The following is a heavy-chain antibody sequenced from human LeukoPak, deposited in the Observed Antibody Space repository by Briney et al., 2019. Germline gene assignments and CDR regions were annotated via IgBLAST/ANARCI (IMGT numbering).Heavy chain of an antibody. D-gene: IGHD1-26*01. CDR3: ARVRSGNYLYYFYYYYMDV. CDR1: GGSISSSSYY. Sequence: SETLSLTCTVSGGSISSSSYYWGWIRQPPGKGLEWIGSIYYSGSTYYNPSLKSRVTISVDTSKNQFSLKLSSVTAADTAVYYCARVRSGNYLYYFYYYYMDVWGKGTTVTISS. J-gene: IGHJ6*03. CDR2: IYYSGST. V-gene: IGHV4-39*01.